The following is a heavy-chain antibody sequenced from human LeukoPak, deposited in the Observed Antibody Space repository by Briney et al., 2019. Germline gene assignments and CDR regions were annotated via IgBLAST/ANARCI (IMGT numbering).Heavy chain of an antibody. CDR2: IIPIFGTA. J-gene: IGHJ4*02. CDR1: GGTFSSYA. D-gene: IGHD3-9*01. V-gene: IGHV1-69*13. Sequence: SVKVSCKASGGTFSSYAISWVRQAPGQGLEWMGGIIPIFGTANYAQKFQGRVTITADESTSTAYMELSSLRSEDTAVYYCARAPYDILTGYYLYYFNYWGQGTLVTVSS. CDR3: ARAPYDILTGYYLYYFNY.